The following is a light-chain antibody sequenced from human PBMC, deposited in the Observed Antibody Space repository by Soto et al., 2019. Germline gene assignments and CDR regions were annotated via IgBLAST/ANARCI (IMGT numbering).Light chain of an antibody. Sequence: QSALTQPASVSGSPGQSITISCTGTNNDVAAYNYVSWYQQHPGKVPKLIIYEVTNRPSGVSSRFSGSKSGETASLTISGLQAEDEADYYCTSYTNLNTIVFGGGTKLTVL. CDR3: TSYTNLNTIV. CDR1: NNDVAAYNY. CDR2: EVT. V-gene: IGLV2-14*01. J-gene: IGLJ3*02.